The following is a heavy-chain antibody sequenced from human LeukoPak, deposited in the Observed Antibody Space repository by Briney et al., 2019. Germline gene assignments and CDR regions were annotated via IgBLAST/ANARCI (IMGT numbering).Heavy chain of an antibody. CDR1: GYTFTSYD. CDR3: ARGYRNVVPAALGY. V-gene: IGHV1-8*01. D-gene: IGHD2-2*01. Sequence: ASVKVSCKASGYTFTSYDINWVRQATGQGLEWMGWMNPNSGNTGYAQKFQGRVTMTRNTSISTAYMELSSLGSEDTAVYYCARGYRNVVPAALGYWGQGTLVTVSS. CDR2: MNPNSGNT. J-gene: IGHJ4*02.